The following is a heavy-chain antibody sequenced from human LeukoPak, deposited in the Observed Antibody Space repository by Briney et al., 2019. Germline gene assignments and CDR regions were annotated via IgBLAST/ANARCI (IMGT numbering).Heavy chain of an antibody. CDR2: NYYTGST. CDR1: GGSISGSSYY. J-gene: IGHJ6*03. V-gene: IGHV4-39*02. CDR3: ARTTEEYYGSGKSRKYYSYYYYMDV. Sequence: PSETLSLTCTVSGGSISGSSYYWDWIRQPPGKGLEWIGSNYYTGSTYYNPSLKSRVTVSVDRTKNHFSLKLSSVTAADTAVYYCARTTEEYYGSGKSRKYYSYYYYMDVWGKGTTVTVSS. D-gene: IGHD3-10*01.